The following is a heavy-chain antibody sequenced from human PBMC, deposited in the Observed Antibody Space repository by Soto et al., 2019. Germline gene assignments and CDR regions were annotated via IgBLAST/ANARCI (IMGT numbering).Heavy chain of an antibody. Sequence: SETLSLTCTVSGGSISSSYYWGWIRQPPGKGLEWIGMIYYSGGTYYNPSLESRVTISLDTSQNQFSLRLSSVTAADTAVYYCARHQPLSRSGYDYSPRREFYYGMDIWGQGTTVTVSS. CDR2: IYYSGGT. J-gene: IGHJ6*02. CDR1: GGSISSSYY. CDR3: ARHQPLSRSGYDYSPRREFYYGMDI. D-gene: IGHD5-12*01. V-gene: IGHV4-39*01.